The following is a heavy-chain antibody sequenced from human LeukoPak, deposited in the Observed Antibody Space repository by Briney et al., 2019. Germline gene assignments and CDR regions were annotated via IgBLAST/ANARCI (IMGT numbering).Heavy chain of an antibody. V-gene: IGHV3-30*02. D-gene: IGHD2-15*01. J-gene: IGHJ6*03. CDR3: ARERVPGDCSCSSCYYYYMDV. CDR1: GFTFSSYD. CDR2: IRYDGSNK. Sequence: GGSLRLSCAASGFTFSSYDMHWVRQAPGNGLEWVAFIRYDGSNKYYADSVKGRFTISRDTSNNTLYLQMNRLRAEDTAVYSWARERVPGDCSCSSCYYYYMDVWGKGTTVTVSS.